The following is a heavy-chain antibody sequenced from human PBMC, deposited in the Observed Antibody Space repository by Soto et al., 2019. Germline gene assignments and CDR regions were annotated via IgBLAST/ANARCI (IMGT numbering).Heavy chain of an antibody. CDR2: IYYSGST. CDR1: GGSISSGDYY. D-gene: IGHD3-22*01. V-gene: IGHV4-30-4*01. CDR3: ARGRIVVAAADY. J-gene: IGHJ4*02. Sequence: PSETLSLTCTVSGGSISSGDYYWSWIRQPPGKSLEWIGYIYYSGSTYYNPSLKSRVTISVDTSKNQFSLKLSSVTAADTAVYYCARGRIVVAAADYWGQGTLVTVSS.